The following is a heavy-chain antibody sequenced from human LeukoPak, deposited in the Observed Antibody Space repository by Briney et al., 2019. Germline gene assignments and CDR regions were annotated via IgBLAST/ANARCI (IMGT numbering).Heavy chain of an antibody. V-gene: IGHV3-30*02. J-gene: IGHJ4*02. D-gene: IGHD3-10*01. CDR1: GFTFSSYG. CDR3: AKQPNRLLWFGELSVPLYYFDY. CDR2: IRYDGSNK. Sequence: PGGSLRLSCAASGFTFSSYGMHSVRQAPGKGLEWVAFIRYDGSNKYYADSVKGRFTISRDNSKNTLYLQRNSLRAEDTAVYYCAKQPNRLLWFGELSVPLYYFDYWGQGTLVTVSS.